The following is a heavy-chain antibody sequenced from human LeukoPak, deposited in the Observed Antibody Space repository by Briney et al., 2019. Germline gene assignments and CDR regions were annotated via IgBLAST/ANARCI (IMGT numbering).Heavy chain of an antibody. CDR2: ISWNSGSI. Sequence: GGSLRLSCAASGFTFDDYAMHWVRQAPGKGLEWVSGISWNSGSIGYADSVKGRFTISRDNAKNSLYLQMNSLRAEDTALYYCAKEYSGSYSKGRAFDIWGQGTMVTVSS. J-gene: IGHJ3*02. V-gene: IGHV3-9*01. CDR3: AKEYSGSYSKGRAFDI. CDR1: GFTFDDYA. D-gene: IGHD1-26*01.